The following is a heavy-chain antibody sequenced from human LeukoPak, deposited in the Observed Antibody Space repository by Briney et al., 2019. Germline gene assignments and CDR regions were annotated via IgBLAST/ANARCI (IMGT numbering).Heavy chain of an antibody. CDR1: GYSISSGYY. CDR2: IYHSGST. Sequence: SETLSLTCTVSGYSISSGYYWGWIRQPPGKGLEWIGSIYHSGSTYYNPSLKSRVTISVDTYKNQFSLKLSSVTAADTAVYYCARVGAAAGPDYWGQGTLVTVSS. J-gene: IGHJ4*02. V-gene: IGHV4-38-2*02. D-gene: IGHD6-13*01. CDR3: ARVGAAAGPDY.